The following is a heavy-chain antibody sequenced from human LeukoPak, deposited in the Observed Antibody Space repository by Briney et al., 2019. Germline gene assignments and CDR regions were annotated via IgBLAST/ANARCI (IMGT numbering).Heavy chain of an antibody. Sequence: SETLSLTCAVYGGSFSGYYWSWIRQPPGKGLEWIGEINHSGSTNYNPSLKSRVTISVDTSKNQFSLKLSSVTAADTAVYYCARALCSSTSCYGSYYYYYYYMDVWGKGTTVTISS. CDR3: ARALCSSTSCYGSYYYYYYYMDV. V-gene: IGHV4-34*01. D-gene: IGHD2-2*01. CDR1: GGSFSGYY. J-gene: IGHJ6*03. CDR2: INHSGST.